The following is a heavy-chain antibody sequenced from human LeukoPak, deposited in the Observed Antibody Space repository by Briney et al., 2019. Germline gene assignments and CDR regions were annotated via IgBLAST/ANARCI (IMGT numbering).Heavy chain of an antibody. Sequence: PGASVKVSCKASGYTFTGYYMHWVRQAPGQGLEWMGWINPNSGGTNYAQKFQGRVTMTRDTSISTAYMELSRLRSDDTAVYYCARDQDSSGWHLKRWWGQGTLVTVSS. CDR2: INPNSGGT. D-gene: IGHD6-19*01. V-gene: IGHV1-2*02. J-gene: IGHJ4*02. CDR3: ARDQDSSGWHLKRW. CDR1: GYTFTGYY.